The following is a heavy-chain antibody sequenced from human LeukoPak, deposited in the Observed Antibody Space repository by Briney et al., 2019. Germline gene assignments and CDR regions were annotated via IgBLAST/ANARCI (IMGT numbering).Heavy chain of an antibody. V-gene: IGHV3-7*03. CDR3: ARVAAADGYGDFGAFDY. CDR1: GFMFSSNW. Sequence: GGSLRLSCAASGFMFSSNWMSWVRLAPGKGLEWVANIKEDGTETYYVDSVKGRFTISRDNAKNSLYLQMNSLRVEDTAVYYCARVAAADGYGDFGAFDYWGQGTLVTVSS. D-gene: IGHD5-24*01. J-gene: IGHJ4*02. CDR2: IKEDGTET.